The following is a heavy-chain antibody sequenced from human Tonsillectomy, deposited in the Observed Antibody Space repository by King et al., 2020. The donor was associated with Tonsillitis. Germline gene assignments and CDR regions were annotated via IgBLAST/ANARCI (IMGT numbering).Heavy chain of an antibody. CDR2: IYSGGST. CDR1: GFTVSSNY. D-gene: IGHD1-1*01. V-gene: IGHV3-53*04. J-gene: IGHJ6*02. Sequence: DVQLVESGGRLVQPGRSLRLSCAASGFTVSSNYMSWVRQAPGKGLEWVSVIYSGGSTYYADSVKGRFTISRHNSKNTLYLQMNSLRAEDTAVYYCARVWVPQDWNPVNYYYGRDVWGQGPTVTVSS. CDR3: ARVWVPQDWNPVNYYYGRDV.